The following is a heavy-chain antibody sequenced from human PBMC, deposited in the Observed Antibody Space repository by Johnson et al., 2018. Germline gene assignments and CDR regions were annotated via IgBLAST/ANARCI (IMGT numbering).Heavy chain of an antibody. CDR2: MWYDGSNT. Sequence: VQLVESGGGVVQPGRSLRLSCAASGFIFSTYGMHWVRQAPGKGLEWVAGMWYDGSNTYYADSVKGRFTISRDNSKNTLYLQMNSRRAEDTAVYYCARDAWDPNGDAFDIWGQGTMVTVSS. CDR3: ARDAWDPNGDAFDI. V-gene: IGHV3-33*01. D-gene: IGHD1-26*01. J-gene: IGHJ3*02. CDR1: GFIFSTYG.